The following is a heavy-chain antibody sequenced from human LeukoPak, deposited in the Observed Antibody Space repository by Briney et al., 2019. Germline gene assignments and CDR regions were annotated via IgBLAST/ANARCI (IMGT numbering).Heavy chain of an antibody. CDR1: GGSISSGGYS. V-gene: IGHV4-61*08. D-gene: IGHD3-22*01. CDR3: ARGSQTYYYDSSGLSIAFDI. CDR2: IYYSGST. J-gene: IGHJ3*02. Sequence: SETLSLTCAVSGGSISSGGYSWSWIRQPPGKGLEWIGYIYYSGSTNYNPSLKSRVTISVDTSKNQFSLKLSSVTAADTAVYYCARGSQTYYYDSSGLSIAFDIWGQGTMVTVSS.